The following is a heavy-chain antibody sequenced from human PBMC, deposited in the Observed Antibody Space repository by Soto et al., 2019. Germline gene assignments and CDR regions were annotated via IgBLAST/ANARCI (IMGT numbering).Heavy chain of an antibody. D-gene: IGHD3-3*01. CDR1: GGSISSGDYY. CDR2: IYYSGST. J-gene: IGHJ6*02. V-gene: IGHV4-30-4*01. Sequence: NPSETLSLTCTVSGGSISSGDYYWSWIRQPPGKGLEWIGYIYYSGSTYYNPSLKSRVTISVDTSKNQFSLKLSSVTAADTAVYYCARAWYYDFWSGYGADYGMDVWGQGTTVTVSS. CDR3: ARAWYYDFWSGYGADYGMDV.